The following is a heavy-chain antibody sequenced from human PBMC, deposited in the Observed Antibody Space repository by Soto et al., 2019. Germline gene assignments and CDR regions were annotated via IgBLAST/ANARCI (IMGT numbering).Heavy chain of an antibody. CDR2: IIPIIGII. D-gene: IGHD4-4*01. J-gene: IGHJ5*02. Sequence: QVQLVQSGAEVKKPGSSVKVSCKASGGTFSTYTITWVRQAPGQGLEWMGRIIPIIGIINYAQKFQGRVTISEDNFTGTAYMELTGLRSDDTAVYYCAGDPDSHYNDSHASSYPWGQGTLVTVSS. CDR3: AGDPDSHYNDSHASSYP. CDR1: GGTFSTYT. V-gene: IGHV1-69*08.